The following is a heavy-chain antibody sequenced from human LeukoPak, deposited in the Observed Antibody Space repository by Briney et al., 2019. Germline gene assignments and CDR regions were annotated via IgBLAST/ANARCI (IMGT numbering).Heavy chain of an antibody. CDR3: ARDLGAVAFDY. J-gene: IGHJ4*02. CDR2: IYSGGST. Sequence: PGGSLRLSCVASGFIFDNYPMSWVRQAPGKGLEWVSVIYSGGSTYYADSVKGRFTISRDNAKNSLYLQMNSLRAEDTAVYYCARDLGAVAFDYWGQGTLVTVSS. V-gene: IGHV3-66*01. CDR1: GFIFDNYP. D-gene: IGHD6-19*01.